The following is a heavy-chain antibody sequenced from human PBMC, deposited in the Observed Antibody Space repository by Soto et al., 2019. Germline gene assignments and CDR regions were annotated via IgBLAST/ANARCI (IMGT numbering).Heavy chain of an antibody. CDR1: VFPFGANA. V-gene: IGHV3-23*01. Sequence: EVQVLESGGGLVQPGGSLRLSCVVSVFPFGANAMSWVRQAPGKGLEWVSGLSNTGRRTSYADSVKGRFIISRDNSENTVYLQMNSLRVEDTAVYYCATEMGATQGPFENWGQGTLVTVSS. CDR2: LSNTGRRT. J-gene: IGHJ4*02. D-gene: IGHD1-26*01. CDR3: ATEMGATQGPFEN.